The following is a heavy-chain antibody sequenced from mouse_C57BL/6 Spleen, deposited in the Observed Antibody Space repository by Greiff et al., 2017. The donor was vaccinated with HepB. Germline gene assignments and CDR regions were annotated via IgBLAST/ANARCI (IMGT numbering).Heavy chain of an antibody. V-gene: IGHV1-54*01. CDR1: GYAFTNYL. CDR3: ARGGYYGRRVADY. Sequence: QVQLQQSGAELVRPGTSVKVSCKASGYAFTNYLIEWVKQRPGQGLEWIGVINPGSGGTNYNEKFKGKATLTADKSSSTAYMQRSSLTSEDSAVYCCARGGYYGRRVADYWGQGTTLTVSS. D-gene: IGHD1-1*01. J-gene: IGHJ2*01. CDR2: INPGSGGT.